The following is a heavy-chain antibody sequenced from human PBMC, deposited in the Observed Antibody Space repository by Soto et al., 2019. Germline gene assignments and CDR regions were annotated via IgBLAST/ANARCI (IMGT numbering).Heavy chain of an antibody. J-gene: IGHJ6*02. CDR3: AHKGGRGAGMDV. CDR2: TYWDDDK. V-gene: IGHV2-5*02. Sequence: QITLKESGPTLVKPTQTLTLTCTFSGFSLSTSREGVGWIRQPPGKALEWLALTYWDDDKRYTPSLKSRLTITKDTSKNQVVLTMTDMDPVDTATYYCAHKGGRGAGMDVWGQGTTVTVSS. D-gene: IGHD2-15*01. CDR1: GFSLSTSREG.